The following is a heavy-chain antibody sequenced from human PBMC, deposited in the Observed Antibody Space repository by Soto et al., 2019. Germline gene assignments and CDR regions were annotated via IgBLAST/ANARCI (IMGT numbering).Heavy chain of an antibody. V-gene: IGHV3-21*01. CDR1: GFIFSSYS. CDR2: ISSSSSYI. Sequence: EVQLVESGGGLVKPGGSLRLSCAASGFIFSSYSMNWVRQAPGKGLEWVSSISSSSSYIYYADSVKGRFTFSRDNAKNSLYLQMSTLRAEDTAVYYCARDLGGDYGIYYFYGMDVWGQGTTVTVSS. J-gene: IGHJ6*02. CDR3: ARDLGGDYGIYYFYGMDV. D-gene: IGHD4-17*01.